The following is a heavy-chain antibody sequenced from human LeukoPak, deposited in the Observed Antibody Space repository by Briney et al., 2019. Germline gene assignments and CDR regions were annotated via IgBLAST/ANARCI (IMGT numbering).Heavy chain of an antibody. CDR2: ISSSSSYI. Sequence: GGSLRLSCAASGFTFSSYSMNWVRQAPGKGLEWVSSISSSSSYIYYADSVKGRFTISRDNAKNSLYLQMNSLRAEDTALYYCARVRDFWSGYAPRFDYWGQGTLVTVSS. CDR1: GFTFSSYS. CDR3: ARVRDFWSGYAPRFDY. D-gene: IGHD3-3*01. J-gene: IGHJ4*02. V-gene: IGHV3-21*04.